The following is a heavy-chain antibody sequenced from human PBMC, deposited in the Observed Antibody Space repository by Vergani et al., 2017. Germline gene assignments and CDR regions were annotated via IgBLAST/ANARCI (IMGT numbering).Heavy chain of an antibody. D-gene: IGHD6-13*01. Sequence: EVQLLESGGGLVQPGGSLRLSCAASGFTFSSYAMSWVRQAPGKGLEWVSAISDSGGSTYYADSVKGRFTISRDNAKNTLYLQMNSLRAEDTAVYYCARDSRDSSCWYDGYYCNMDVWGKGTTVTVSS. V-gene: IGHV3-23*01. J-gene: IGHJ6*03. CDR3: ARDSRDSSCWYDGYYCNMDV. CDR2: ISDSGGST. CDR1: GFTFSSYA.